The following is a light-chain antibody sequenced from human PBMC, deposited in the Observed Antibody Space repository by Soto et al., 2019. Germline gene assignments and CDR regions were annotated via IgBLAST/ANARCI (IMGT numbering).Light chain of an antibody. V-gene: IGLV1-44*01. J-gene: IGLJ2*01. Sequence: QSVLTQPPSASGAPGQRVTISCSGSSSNIGSRTVNWYQQLPGTAPKLLISNNNQRPSGVPDRFSGSKSGTSASLAISGLQAEDEADYYCQSYDSSLVVFGGGTKVTVL. CDR1: SSNIGSRT. CDR3: QSYDSSLVV. CDR2: NNN.